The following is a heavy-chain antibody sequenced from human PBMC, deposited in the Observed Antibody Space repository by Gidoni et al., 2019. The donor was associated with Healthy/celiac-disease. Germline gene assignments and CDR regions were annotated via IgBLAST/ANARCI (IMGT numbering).Heavy chain of an antibody. Sequence: QAQLQQWGAGLLKPSETLSLTCAVYGGSFSGYYWSWIRQPPGKGLEWIGEINHSGSTNYNPSLKSRVTISVDTSKNQFSLKLSSVTAADTAVYYCARGRRPIAVTAYLDYWGQGTLVTVSS. CDR3: ARGRRPIAVTAYLDY. D-gene: IGHD4-17*01. CDR1: GGSFSGYY. CDR2: INHSGST. J-gene: IGHJ4*02. V-gene: IGHV4-34*01.